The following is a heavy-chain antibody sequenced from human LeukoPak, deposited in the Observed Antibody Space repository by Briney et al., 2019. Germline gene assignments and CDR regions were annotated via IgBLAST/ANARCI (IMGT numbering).Heavy chain of an antibody. Sequence: PGGSLRLSCAASGLTFTNYAMSWVRHAPGKGLEGVSAISGNGGTKYYADSVKGRFTISRDNSKSTLYLQMNSLRAEDTAVYYCAKAIVGATLLVWGQGTLVTVSS. CDR2: ISGNGGTK. D-gene: IGHD1-26*01. V-gene: IGHV3-23*01. CDR1: GLTFTNYA. J-gene: IGHJ4*02. CDR3: AKAIVGATLLV.